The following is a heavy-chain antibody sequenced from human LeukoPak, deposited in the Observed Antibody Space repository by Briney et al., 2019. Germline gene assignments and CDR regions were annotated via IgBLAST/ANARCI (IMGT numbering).Heavy chain of an antibody. CDR1: GFTVSSNY. CDR2: IYSGGST. D-gene: IGHD6-13*01. V-gene: IGHV3-66*01. CDR3: ARRGYSSSWYSDYYYYGMDV. Sequence: PGGSLRLSCAASGFTVSSNYMSWVRQAPGKGLEWVSVIYSGGSTYYADSVKGRFTISRDNSKNTLYLQMNSLRAEDTAVYYCARRGYSSSWYSDYYYYGMDVWSQGTTVTVSS. J-gene: IGHJ6*02.